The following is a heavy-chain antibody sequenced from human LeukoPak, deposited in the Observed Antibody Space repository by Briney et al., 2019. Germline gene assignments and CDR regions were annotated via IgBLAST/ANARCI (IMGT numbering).Heavy chain of an antibody. V-gene: IGHV3-49*03. D-gene: IGHD3-3*02. CDR3: TRSPFDNISTFDD. CDR1: AFTFGDYA. J-gene: IGHJ4*02. Sequence: PGRSLRLSCTASAFTFGDYAMTWFRQAPGKGLEWVGFIRSKAYGGTTEYAASVKGRFTISRDDSKGIAYLQMNSLKTEDTAVYYCTRSPFDNISTFDDWGQGTLVTVSS. CDR2: IRSKAYGGTT.